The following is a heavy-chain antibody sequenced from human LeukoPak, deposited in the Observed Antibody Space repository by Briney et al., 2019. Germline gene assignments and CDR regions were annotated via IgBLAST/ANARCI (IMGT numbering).Heavy chain of an antibody. V-gene: IGHV1-2*02. D-gene: IGHD3-16*02. CDR3: AREVQRTCGGVISLGDY. CDR1: GYTFTGYY. CDR2: INPNSGGT. Sequence: GASVKVSCKASGYTFTGYYMHWVRQAPGQGLEWMGWINPNSGGTNYGRVTMTRDTSISTAYMELSRLRSDDTAVYYCAREVQRTCGGVISLGDYWGQGTLVTVSS. J-gene: IGHJ4*02.